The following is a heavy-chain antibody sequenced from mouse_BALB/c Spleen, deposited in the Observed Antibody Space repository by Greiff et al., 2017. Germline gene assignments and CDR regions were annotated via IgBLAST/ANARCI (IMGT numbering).Heavy chain of an antibody. J-gene: IGHJ4*01. D-gene: IGHD2-3*01. CDR1: GFTFSSFG. CDR3: AKSDDGYPNYYAMDY. Sequence: EVLLVESGGGLVQPGGSRKLSCAASGFTFSSFGMHWVRQAPEKGLEWVAYISRGSSTIYYADTVKGRFTISRDNPKNTLFLQMTSLRSEDTAMYYCAKSDDGYPNYYAMDYWGQGTSVTVSS. V-gene: IGHV5-17*02. CDR2: ISRGSSTI.